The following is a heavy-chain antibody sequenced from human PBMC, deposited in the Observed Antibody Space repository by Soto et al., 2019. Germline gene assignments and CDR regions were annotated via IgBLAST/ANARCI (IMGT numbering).Heavy chain of an antibody. CDR1: GFAFNTHW. D-gene: IGHD1-26*01. CDR3: ARGEHSTSSYYYYYGLDV. CDR2: INQDESAK. J-gene: IGHJ6*02. V-gene: IGHV3-7*05. Sequence: EVQLVESGGGLVQPGGSLRLSCTTSGFAFNTHWMSWVRQAPGKGLEWVANINQDESAKYYVDSVGGRFTVSRDNAKPSVSLQMNSLRAEDTAVYYCARGEHSTSSYYYYYGLDVWGQGTTVIVSS.